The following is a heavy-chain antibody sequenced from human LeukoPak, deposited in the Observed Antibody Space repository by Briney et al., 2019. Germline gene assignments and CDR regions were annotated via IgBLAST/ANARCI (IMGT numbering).Heavy chain of an antibody. Sequence: PGGSLRLSCAASGFTFSTYWMTWVRQAPGRGLEWVANIKQDGSERYYVDSVKGRFTVSRDNAKSSLYLQMNSLRAEDTAVYYCARVRRVGATNPVDYWGQGTLVTVSS. CDR3: ARVRRVGATNPVDY. J-gene: IGHJ4*02. CDR1: GFTFSTYW. D-gene: IGHD1-26*01. V-gene: IGHV3-7*03. CDR2: IKQDGSER.